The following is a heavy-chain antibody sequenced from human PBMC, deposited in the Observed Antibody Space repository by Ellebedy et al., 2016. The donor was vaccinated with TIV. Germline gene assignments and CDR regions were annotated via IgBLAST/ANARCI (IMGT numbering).Heavy chain of an antibody. CDR3: ARKGDAYFRSYFDY. CDR2: IYHSGST. J-gene: IGHJ4*02. D-gene: IGHD3-16*01. CDR1: YYSISNDYY. V-gene: IGHV4-38-2*02. Sequence: MPSETLSLTCTVSYYSISNDYYWGWIRQPPGKGLEWIGSIYHSGSTYYNPSLKSRVTISVDTSKNQFSLNLTSVTAADTAVYYCARKGDAYFRSYFDYWGQGTRVTVSS.